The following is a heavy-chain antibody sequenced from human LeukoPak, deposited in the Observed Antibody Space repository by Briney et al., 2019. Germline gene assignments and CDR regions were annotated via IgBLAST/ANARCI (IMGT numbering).Heavy chain of an antibody. CDR1: GGSISSYY. CDR3: ARWGEYYYDSSAQYAFDI. V-gene: IGHV4-4*07. Sequence: PSETLSLTCTVSGGSISSYYWSWIRQPAGKGLEWIGRIYTSGSTNYNPSLKSRVTMSVDTSKNQFSLKLSPVTAADTAVYYCARWGEYYYDSSAQYAFDIWGQGTMVTVSS. J-gene: IGHJ3*02. D-gene: IGHD3-22*01. CDR2: IYTSGST.